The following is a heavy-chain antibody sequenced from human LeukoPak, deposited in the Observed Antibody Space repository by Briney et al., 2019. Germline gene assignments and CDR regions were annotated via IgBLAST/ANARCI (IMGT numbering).Heavy chain of an antibody. CDR1: GFSFRSYW. D-gene: IGHD3-16*02. Sequence: GGSLRLSCAASGFSFRSYWMTWVRRAPGKGLEWVGRIKSKPDGGATAYAASVTGRFTISRDDSKNTLYLQMDSLKTEDTAVYYCTPPPYDYVWGSYRSGDYWGQGTLVTVSS. V-gene: IGHV3-15*01. CDR3: TPPPYDYVWGSYRSGDY. CDR2: IKSKPDGGAT. J-gene: IGHJ4*02.